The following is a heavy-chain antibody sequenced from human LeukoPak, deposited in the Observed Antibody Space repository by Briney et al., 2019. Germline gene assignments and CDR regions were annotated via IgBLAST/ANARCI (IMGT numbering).Heavy chain of an antibody. D-gene: IGHD3-10*01. J-gene: IGHJ4*02. CDR3: AGDRFGVRGVMPD. V-gene: IGHV3-74*01. CDR1: GFTFSSYW. Sequence: PGGSLRLSCAASGFTFSSYWMHWVRQAPGKGLVWVSRINSDGSSTSYADSVKGRFTISRDNAKNTLYLQMNSLRAEDTAVYYCAGDRFGVRGVMPDWGQGTLVTVSS. CDR2: INSDGSST.